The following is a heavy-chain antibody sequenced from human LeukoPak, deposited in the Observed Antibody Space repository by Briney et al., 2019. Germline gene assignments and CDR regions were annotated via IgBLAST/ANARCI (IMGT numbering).Heavy chain of an antibody. CDR3: ARQRGRRYAAFDI. Sequence: SETLSLTCAVYGGSFRGYYWRWIRQPPGKGLEWIGEINHSGSTNYNPSLKSRVTISVDTSKNQFSLKLSSGTAADAAVYYCARQRGRRYAAFDIWGRGTMVTVSS. D-gene: IGHD2-2*01. CDR2: INHSGST. CDR1: GGSFRGYY. V-gene: IGHV4-34*01. J-gene: IGHJ3*02.